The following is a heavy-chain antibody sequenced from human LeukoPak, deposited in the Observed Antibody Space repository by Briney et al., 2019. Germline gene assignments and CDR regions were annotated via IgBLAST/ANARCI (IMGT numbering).Heavy chain of an antibody. J-gene: IGHJ6*02. D-gene: IGHD2-2*01. V-gene: IGHV1-18*01. CDR2: ISAFNGNT. CDR1: GYTFTSYG. CDR3: ARDLDIVVVRGALRHYGVDV. Sequence: ASVKVSCKASGYTFTSYGISWVRQAPGQGLEWMGWISAFNGNTNCAQKFQGRVTMSTDTSTSTAYMELRSLRTDDTAVYYCARDLDIVVVRGALRHYGVDVWGQGTTVTVSS.